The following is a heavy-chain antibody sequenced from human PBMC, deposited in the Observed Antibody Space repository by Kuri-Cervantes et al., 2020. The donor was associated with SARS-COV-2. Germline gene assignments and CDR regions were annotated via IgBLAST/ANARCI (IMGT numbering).Heavy chain of an antibody. CDR2: TWYDGSNK. J-gene: IGHJ6*02. CDR1: GFTFSSYG. V-gene: IGHV3-33*08. D-gene: IGHD2-2*01. Sequence: GGSLRLSCAASGFTFSSYGMHWVRQAPGKGLEWVAVTWYDGSNKYYADSVKGRFTISRDNSKNTLYLQMNSLRAEDTAVYYCASLGYCSSTSCRGVDVWGQGTTVTVSS. CDR3: ASLGYCSSTSCRGVDV.